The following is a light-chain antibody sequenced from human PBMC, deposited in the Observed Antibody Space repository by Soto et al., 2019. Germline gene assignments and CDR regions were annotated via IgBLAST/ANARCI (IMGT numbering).Light chain of an antibody. CDR1: SSDIGLYDL. CDR3: CSYAGFTTYV. Sequence: QSALTQPASVSGSPGQSVTISCTGTSSDIGLYDLVSWYRQYPGKAPKLLIYGVNKRPSGVSDRFSASKSGSTASLTISGLQAEEEAAYYCCSYAGFTTYVFGTGTKVTVL. CDR2: GVN. J-gene: IGLJ1*01. V-gene: IGLV2-23*02.